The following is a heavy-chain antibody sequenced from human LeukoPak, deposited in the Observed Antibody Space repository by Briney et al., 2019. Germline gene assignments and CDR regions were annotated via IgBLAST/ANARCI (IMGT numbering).Heavy chain of an antibody. CDR2: ISYSGNT. D-gene: IGHD2-2*01. V-gene: IGHV4-30-4*01. CDR1: GVSISSGDYH. Sequence: SETLSLTCTVSGVSISSGDYHWNWIRQPPGRGLEWIGYISYSGNTYYNPSLKSRLTISLDTSRSQISLRLSSVTAADTAVYYCAREKVPENNYYYGMDVWGQGTTVTVSS. CDR3: AREKVPENNYYYGMDV. J-gene: IGHJ6*02.